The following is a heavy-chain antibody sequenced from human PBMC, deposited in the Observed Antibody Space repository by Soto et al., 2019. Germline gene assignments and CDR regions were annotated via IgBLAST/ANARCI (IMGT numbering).Heavy chain of an antibody. Sequence: QVQLVQSGAEVKKPGASVKVSCKASGYTFTSYGISWVRQAPGQGLEWMGWITAYNGNTNHAQKFQDRVTMTTDTYTNPAYMELRSLKSDDTAVYFCARAALLTGYDYWGQGTLVTVSS. J-gene: IGHJ4*02. V-gene: IGHV1-18*01. CDR1: GYTFTSYG. CDR3: ARAALLTGYDY. CDR2: ITAYNGNT. D-gene: IGHD3-9*01.